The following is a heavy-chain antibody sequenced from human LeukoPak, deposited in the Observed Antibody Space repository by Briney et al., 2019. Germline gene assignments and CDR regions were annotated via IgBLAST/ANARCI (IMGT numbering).Heavy chain of an antibody. D-gene: IGHD1-26*01. V-gene: IGHV3-30*03. CDR1: GFTFSSYG. J-gene: IGHJ3*02. CDR2: ISYDGSNK. Sequence: GGSLRLSCAASGFTFSSYGMHWVRQAPGKGLEWVAVISYDGSNKYYADSVKGRFTNSRDNSKNSLYLQMNSLRAEDTAVYYCARGGLMGAFDIWGQGTMVTVSS. CDR3: ARGGLMGAFDI.